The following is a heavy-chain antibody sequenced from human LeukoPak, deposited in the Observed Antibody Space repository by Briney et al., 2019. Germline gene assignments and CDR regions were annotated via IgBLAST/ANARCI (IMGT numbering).Heavy chain of an antibody. V-gene: IGHV1-18*04. CDR2: ISAYNGNT. CDR1: GYTFTSYG. J-gene: IGHJ4*02. CDR3: AIRIMVQGVPKFDY. Sequence: GASVKVSCKASGYTFTSYGISWVRQAPGQGLEWMGWISAYNGNTNYAQKLQGRVTMTTDTSTSTAYMELRSLRSDDTAVYYCAIRIMVQGVPKFDYWGQGTLVTVSS. D-gene: IGHD3-10*01.